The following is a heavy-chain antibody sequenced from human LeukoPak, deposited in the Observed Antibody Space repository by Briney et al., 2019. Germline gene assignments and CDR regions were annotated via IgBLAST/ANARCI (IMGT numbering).Heavy chain of an antibody. CDR3: ARNNWGIDY. J-gene: IGHJ4*02. CDR2: ITDDGSRP. CDR1: GFSFSSYW. D-gene: IGHD7-27*01. V-gene: IGHV3-74*01. Sequence: PGGSLRLSCVASGFSFSSYWMHWVRQAPGQGLVWVARITDDGSRPGYADSVKGRFTISRDNARNTLYLQMTNLRVEDTAVYYCARNNWGIDYWGQGALVTVSS.